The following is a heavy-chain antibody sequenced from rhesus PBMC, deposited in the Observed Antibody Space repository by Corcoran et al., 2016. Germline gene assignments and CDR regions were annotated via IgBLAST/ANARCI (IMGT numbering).Heavy chain of an antibody. CDR3: ARGHSNFDY. CDR1: GGSISSSYYY. D-gene: IGHD4-23*01. V-gene: IGHV4-122*02. Sequence: QVQLQESGPGLVKPSETLSLTCAVSGGSISSSYYYWSWIRQAPGKGLEWIGYISYSGRTSYNPSLKSRVTISRDTSKNQFSLKLSSVTAADTAVYYCARGHSNFDYWGQGVLVTVSS. J-gene: IGHJ4*01. CDR2: ISYSGRT.